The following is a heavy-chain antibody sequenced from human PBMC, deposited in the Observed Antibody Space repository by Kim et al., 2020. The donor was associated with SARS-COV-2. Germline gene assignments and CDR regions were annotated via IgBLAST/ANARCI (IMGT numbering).Heavy chain of an antibody. CDR1: GGSISSSSYY. CDR2: IYYSGST. D-gene: IGHD3-10*01. CDR3: AREKVRGPPAHYYYGM. V-gene: IGHV4-39*07. J-gene: IGHJ6*01. Sequence: SETLSLTCTVSGGSISSSSYYWGWIRQPPGKGLEWIGSIYYSGSTYYNPSLKSRVTISVDTSKNQFSLKLSSVTAADTAVYYCAREKVRGPPAHYYYGM.